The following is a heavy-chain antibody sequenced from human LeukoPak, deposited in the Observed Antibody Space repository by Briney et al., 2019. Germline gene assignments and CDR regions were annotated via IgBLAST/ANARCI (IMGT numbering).Heavy chain of an antibody. CDR3: ARTLPGGNFDY. CDR1: GGTFSSYA. J-gene: IGHJ4*02. D-gene: IGHD3-16*01. V-gene: IGHV1-69*01. Sequence: ASVKVSCKASGGTFSSYAISWVRQAPGQGLEWMGGIIPIFGTANYAQKFQGRVTITADESTSTAYMELSSLRSDDTAVYYCARTLPGGNFDYWGQGTLVTVSS. CDR2: IIPIFGTA.